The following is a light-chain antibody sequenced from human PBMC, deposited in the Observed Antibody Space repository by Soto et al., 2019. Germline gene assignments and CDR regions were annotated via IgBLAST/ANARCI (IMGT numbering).Light chain of an antibody. CDR3: QQHYSSPQT. V-gene: IGKV4-1*01. J-gene: IGKJ1*01. CDR2: WAS. Sequence: DIVMTQSPESLAVSLGERATINCKSSQSVLYSVSNKNFLTWYQQKPGQPPKSLIYWASIRESGVPDRFSGSGSGTDFTLTISSLQAEDVAVYYCQQHYSSPQTFGQGTKVDI. CDR1: QSVLYSVSNKNF.